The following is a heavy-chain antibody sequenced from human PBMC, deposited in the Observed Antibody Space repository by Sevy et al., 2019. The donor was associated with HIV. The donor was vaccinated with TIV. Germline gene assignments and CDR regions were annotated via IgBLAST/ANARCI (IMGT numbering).Heavy chain of an antibody. CDR1: GYLFTTKA. CDR3: ARNLRDMTAVGPGGDY. V-gene: IGHV7-4-1*02. CDR2: INTNTGTA. D-gene: IGHD4-17*01. Sequence: ASVKVSCKASGYLFTTKAMNWVRQAPGQGLEWMGWINTNTGTATYAQDFTGRFVFSLDTSVNTAYLQISSLEAEDTAIYYCARNLRDMTAVGPGGDYWGQGTLVTDSS. J-gene: IGHJ4*02.